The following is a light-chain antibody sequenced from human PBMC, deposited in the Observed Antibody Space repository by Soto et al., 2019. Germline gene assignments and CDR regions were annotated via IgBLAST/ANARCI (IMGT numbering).Light chain of an antibody. CDR1: QSISSW. Sequence: DIQMTQSPSTLSASVGDRVTITCRASQSISSWLAWYQQKPGKAPKLLIYKASSIVSGIPERFSGSGSGTEFTLTISSLQPDDFATYYCQQYNSYSRTFGQGTKVEIK. J-gene: IGKJ1*01. CDR2: KAS. V-gene: IGKV1-5*03. CDR3: QQYNSYSRT.